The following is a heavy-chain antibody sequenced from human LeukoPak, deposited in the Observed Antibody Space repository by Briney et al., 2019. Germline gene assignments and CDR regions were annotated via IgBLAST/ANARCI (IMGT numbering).Heavy chain of an antibody. V-gene: IGHV1-8*01. Sequence: GASVKVSCKASGYTFTSYDINWVRQATGQGLEWMGWMNPNSGNTGYAQKFQGGVTKTRNTSISTAYMELSSLRSEDTAVYYCARVVRDYSSSYYYYMDVWGKGTTVTVSS. J-gene: IGHJ6*03. CDR2: MNPNSGNT. D-gene: IGHD6-6*01. CDR3: ARVVRDYSSSYYYYMDV. CDR1: GYTFTSYD.